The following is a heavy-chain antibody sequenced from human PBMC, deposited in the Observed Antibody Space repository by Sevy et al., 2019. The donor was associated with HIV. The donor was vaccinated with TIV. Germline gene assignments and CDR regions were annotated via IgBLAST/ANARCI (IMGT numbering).Heavy chain of an antibody. J-gene: IGHJ4*02. D-gene: IGHD6-19*01. CDR1: GGSISSYY. CDR3: ARDPITVAPYFDY. Sequence: SETLSLTCTVSGGSISSYYCSWIRQPPGKGLEWIGYINYSGSTNYNPSLKSRLTISIDTSKNQFSLKLTSVTAADTAVYYCARDPITVAPYFDYWSQGTLVTVSS. CDR2: INYSGST. V-gene: IGHV4-59*01.